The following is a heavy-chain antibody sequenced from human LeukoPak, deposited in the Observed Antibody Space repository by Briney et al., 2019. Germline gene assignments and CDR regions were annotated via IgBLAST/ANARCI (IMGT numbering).Heavy chain of an antibody. D-gene: IGHD3-3*01. Sequence: SETLSLPCTVSGGSISSSSYYWGWIRQPPGKGLEWIGSIYYSGSTYYIPSLKIRVTISVDTSKNQFSLKLSSVTAADTAVYYCARSRSYDFWSGSTYYYYYYMDVWGKGTTVTVSS. J-gene: IGHJ6*03. CDR2: IYYSGST. V-gene: IGHV4-39*07. CDR1: GGSISSSSYY. CDR3: ARSRSYDFWSGSTYYYYYYMDV.